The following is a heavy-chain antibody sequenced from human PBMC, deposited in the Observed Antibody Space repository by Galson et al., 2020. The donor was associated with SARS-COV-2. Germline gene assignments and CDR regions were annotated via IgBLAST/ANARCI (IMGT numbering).Heavy chain of an antibody. V-gene: IGHV3-23*01. CDR3: AKFPTLGDLAFDY. CDR1: GFTFSSYA. CDR2: ISGSGGST. J-gene: IGHJ4*02. D-gene: IGHD2-21*02. Sequence: TGGSLRLSCAASGFTFSSYAMSWVRQAPGKGLEWVSAISGSGGSTYYADSVKGRFTISRDNSKNTLYLQMNSLRAEDTAVYYCAKFPTLGDLAFDYWGQGTLVTVSS.